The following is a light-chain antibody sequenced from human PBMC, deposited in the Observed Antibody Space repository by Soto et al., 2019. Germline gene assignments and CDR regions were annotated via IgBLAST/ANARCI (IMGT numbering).Light chain of an antibody. CDR2: EVS. CDR3: FSYTSSGTYV. V-gene: IGLV2-14*01. J-gene: IGLJ1*01. Sequence: QSALAQPASVSGPPGQSITISCTGTSSDVGNYKYVSWYQQHPGKAPKLMIYEVSNRPSGVSNRFSGSKSGNTASLTISRLQAEDETDYYCFSYTSSGTYVFGTGTKVTVL. CDR1: SSDVGNYKY.